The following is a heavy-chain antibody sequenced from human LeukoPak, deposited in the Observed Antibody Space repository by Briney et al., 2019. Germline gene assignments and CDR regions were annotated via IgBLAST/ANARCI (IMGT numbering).Heavy chain of an antibody. V-gene: IGHV3-74*01. CDR1: GFTFSSYW. CDR2: IYSDGSIT. Sequence: GGSLRLSCAASGFTFSSYWMHWVRQVPGKGLVWVSRIYSDGSITSYADFVKGRFTISRDNAKNTLYLQVNSLRADDTAVYYCAGVGTDLWNRFDPWGQGTLVTVSS. J-gene: IGHJ5*02. CDR3: AGVGTDLWNRFDP. D-gene: IGHD3-16*01.